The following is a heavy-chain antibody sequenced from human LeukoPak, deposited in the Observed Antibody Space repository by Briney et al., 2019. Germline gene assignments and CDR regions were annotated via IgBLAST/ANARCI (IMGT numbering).Heavy chain of an antibody. D-gene: IGHD5-24*01. CDR1: GGSFSGYY. CDR2: INHSGST. Sequence: SETLSHTCAVYGGSFSGYYWSWIRQPPGKGLEWIGEINHSGSTNYNPSLKSRVTISVDTSKNQFSLKLSSVTAADTAVYYCARGLSEMATRGMDYWGQGTLVTVSS. CDR3: ARGLSEMATRGMDY. V-gene: IGHV4-34*01. J-gene: IGHJ4*02.